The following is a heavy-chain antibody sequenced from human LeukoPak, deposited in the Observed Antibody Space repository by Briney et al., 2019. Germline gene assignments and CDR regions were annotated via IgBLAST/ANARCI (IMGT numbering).Heavy chain of an antibody. CDR2: ISSSSSYI. Sequence: PGGSLRLSCAASGFTFSTYVMSWVRQAPGKGLEWVSSISSSSSYIYYADSVKGRFTISRDNAKNSLYLQMNSLRAEDTAVYYCARDDYGGIDYWGQGTLVTVSS. CDR1: GFTFSTYV. V-gene: IGHV3-21*01. D-gene: IGHD4-17*01. CDR3: ARDDYGGIDY. J-gene: IGHJ4*02.